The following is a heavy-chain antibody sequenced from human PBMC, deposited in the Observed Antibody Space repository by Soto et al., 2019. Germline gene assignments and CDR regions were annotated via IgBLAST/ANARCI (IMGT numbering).Heavy chain of an antibody. Sequence: AGGSLRLSCAASGFTFDDYAMHWVRQAPGKGLEWVSGISWNSGSIGYADSVKGRFTISRDNAKNSLYLQMNSLRAEDTALYYCAKDTKGPSQYYDFWSGSPPPPSWGQGTLVTVSS. D-gene: IGHD3-3*01. CDR3: AKDTKGPSQYYDFWSGSPPPPS. CDR1: GFTFDDYA. J-gene: IGHJ4*02. V-gene: IGHV3-9*01. CDR2: ISWNSGSI.